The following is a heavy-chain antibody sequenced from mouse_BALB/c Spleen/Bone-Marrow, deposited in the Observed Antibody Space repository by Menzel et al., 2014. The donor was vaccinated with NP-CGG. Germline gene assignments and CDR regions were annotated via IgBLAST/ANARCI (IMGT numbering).Heavy chain of an antibody. D-gene: IGHD2-1*01. V-gene: IGHV1-7*01. CDR2: INPSTGYT. CDR3: ARKGYGNYHYYAMDY. CDR1: GYTFTNYW. J-gene: IGHJ4*01. Sequence: SGAELAKPGASVKMSCKASGYTFTNYWMHWIKQRPGQGLEWIGYINPSTGYTEYNQKFKDKATLTADKSSSTAYMQLRSLTSEDSAVYYCARKGYGNYHYYAMDYWGQGTSVTVSS.